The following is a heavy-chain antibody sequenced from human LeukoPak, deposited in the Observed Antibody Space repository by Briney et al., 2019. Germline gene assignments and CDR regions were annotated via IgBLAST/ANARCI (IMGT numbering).Heavy chain of an antibody. CDR3: ARDQEAFDY. Sequence: ASVKVSCKASGYSFTSNYIHWVRQAPGQGLEWMGMIYPRDGSTSYAQKFQGRVTVTRDTSTSTVHMGLSGLRSEDTAVYYCARDQEAFDYWGQGTLVTVSS. V-gene: IGHV1-46*01. CDR2: IYPRDGST. CDR1: GYSFTSNY. J-gene: IGHJ4*02.